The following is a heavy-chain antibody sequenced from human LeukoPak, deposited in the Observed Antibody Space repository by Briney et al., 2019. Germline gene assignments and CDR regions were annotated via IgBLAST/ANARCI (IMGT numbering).Heavy chain of an antibody. CDR1: GFTFSSYA. CDR2: ISCSGGST. Sequence: GGSLRLSCAAPGFTFSSYAMTWVRRAPRNWVDWVASISCSGGSTYYADSAKVRFTISRDTSKNPLSLQMNSLRAEDTAVYYCAKDHLAMIVVVISLGYFDSWGQGKLVTVSS. D-gene: IGHD3-22*01. CDR3: AKDHLAMIVVVISLGYFDS. J-gene: IGHJ4*02. V-gene: IGHV3-23*01.